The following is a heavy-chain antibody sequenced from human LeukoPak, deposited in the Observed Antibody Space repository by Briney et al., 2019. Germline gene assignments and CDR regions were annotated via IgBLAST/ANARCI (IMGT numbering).Heavy chain of an antibody. J-gene: IGHJ6*03. V-gene: IGHV4-39*07. CDR2: IYYSGST. CDR1: GGSISSSSYY. CDR3: AKQGRDRLRDYYYYMDV. Sequence: PSETLSLTCTVSGGSISSSSYYWGWIRQPPGKGLEWIGSIYYSGSTYYNPSLKSRVTISVDTSKNQFSLKLSSVTAADTAVYYCAKQGRDRLRDYYYYMDVWGEGTTVTISS. D-gene: IGHD3-9*01.